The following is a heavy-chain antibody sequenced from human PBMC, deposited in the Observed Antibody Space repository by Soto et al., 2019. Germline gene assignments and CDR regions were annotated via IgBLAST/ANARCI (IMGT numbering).Heavy chain of an antibody. V-gene: IGHV1-2*02. CDR2: ISPHTGGT. J-gene: IGHJ6*02. CDR1: GYTFNRYY. Sequence: PSVKVSCKASGYTFNRYYMHWVRQAPGPGLEWMGWISPHTGGTTYAQKFQGRVTMTRDTSVSTAFMELRSLRSDDTAVYYCGRCRTDSYAMDVWGQGTTVTVSS. CDR3: GRCRTDSYAMDV.